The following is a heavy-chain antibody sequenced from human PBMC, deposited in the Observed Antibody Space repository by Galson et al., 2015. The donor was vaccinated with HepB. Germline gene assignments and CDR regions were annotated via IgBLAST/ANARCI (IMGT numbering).Heavy chain of an antibody. V-gene: IGHV3-48*01. CDR2: ISSSSSTI. CDR1: GFTFSSYG. D-gene: IGHD3-9*01. CDR3: ARDLGLLRGAIILDY. Sequence: SLRLSCAASGFTFSSYGMNWVRQAPGKGLEWLSYISSSSSTINYADSVKGRFTISRDNAKNSLYLQMNSLRAEDTAVYYCARDLGLLRGAIILDYWGQGTPVTVSS. J-gene: IGHJ4*02.